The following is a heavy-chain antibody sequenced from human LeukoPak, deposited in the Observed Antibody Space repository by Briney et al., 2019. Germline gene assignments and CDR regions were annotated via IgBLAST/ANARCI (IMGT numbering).Heavy chain of an antibody. D-gene: IGHD2-2*01. V-gene: IGHV3-30*04. CDR3: ARDGRGYCSSTSCYVLDY. J-gene: IGHJ4*02. CDR1: GFTFSSYA. CDR2: ISYDGSNK. Sequence: GGSLRLSCAASGFTFSSYAMHWVRQAPGKGLEWVAVISYDGSNKYYADSVKGRFTISRDNSKNTLYLQMNSLRAEDTAVYYCARDGRGYCSSTSCYVLDYWGQGTLVTVPS.